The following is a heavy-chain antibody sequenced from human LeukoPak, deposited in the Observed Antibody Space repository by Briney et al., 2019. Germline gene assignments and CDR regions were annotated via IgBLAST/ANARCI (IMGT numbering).Heavy chain of an antibody. CDR3: ARGFCTIDNCDHGLDP. D-gene: IGHD2-8*01. J-gene: IGHJ5*02. CDR2: IYPGDCDT. Sequence: GESLKISCRGFGYSFTIFCIGWVRQMPGKGLEGMGIIYPGDCDTRYSASFQGQVTISADKSINTAYLLWRNLKAADTAMLYCARGFCTIDNCDHGLDPWGQGTLVTVSS. V-gene: IGHV5-51*01. CDR1: GYSFTIFC.